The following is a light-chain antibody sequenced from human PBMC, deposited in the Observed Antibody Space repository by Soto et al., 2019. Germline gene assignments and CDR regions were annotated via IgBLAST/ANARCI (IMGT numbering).Light chain of an antibody. Sequence: EIVMTQSPAPLSVSPGESATLSCRASQSISSELAWYQQKPGQPPRLLLYGASTRATGGPARFTGSGSGSDFTLTIRGLQSEDFAVYSCQQGHNWPLTFGQGTRLQI. J-gene: IGKJ2*01. CDR2: GAS. CDR1: QSISSE. CDR3: QQGHNWPLT. V-gene: IGKV3-15*01.